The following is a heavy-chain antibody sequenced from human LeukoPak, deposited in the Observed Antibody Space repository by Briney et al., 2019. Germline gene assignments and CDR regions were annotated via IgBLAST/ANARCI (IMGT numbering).Heavy chain of an antibody. J-gene: IGHJ6*02. CDR1: GFTFSSYE. Sequence: SGGSLRLSCAASGFTFSSYEINWVRQAPGKGLEWVSYISSGGTIIYYADSVKGRFTISRDNAKNSLYLQMNSPRAEDTAVYYCAREEPGGYYYYYGMDVWGQGTTITVSS. D-gene: IGHD3-10*01. CDR3: AREEPGGYYYYYGMDV. CDR2: ISSGGTII. V-gene: IGHV3-48*03.